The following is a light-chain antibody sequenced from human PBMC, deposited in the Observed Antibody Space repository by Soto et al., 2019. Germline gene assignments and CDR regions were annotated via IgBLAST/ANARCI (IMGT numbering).Light chain of an antibody. J-gene: IGLJ1*01. CDR3: SSFTSSSSYV. V-gene: IGLV2-14*03. Sequence: QSVLTQPRSVSGSPGQSVTISCTGTSSGVGGYDYVSWYQQHPGKAPKLMIHDVTNRPSGVSSRFSGSRSGNTASLTISGLQAEDEADYYCSSFTSSSSYVFGPGTKVTVL. CDR1: SSGVGGYDY. CDR2: DVT.